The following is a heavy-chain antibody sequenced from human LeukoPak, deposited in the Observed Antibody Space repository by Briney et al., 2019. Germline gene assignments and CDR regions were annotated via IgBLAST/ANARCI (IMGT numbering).Heavy chain of an antibody. CDR3: ARGGSGSYPYNWFDP. D-gene: IGHD3-10*01. J-gene: IGHJ5*02. CDR1: GYTFTSYA. Sequence: ASVKVSCKASGYTFTSYAMHWVRQAPGQRLEWMGWINAGNGNTKYSQKFQGRVTITRDTSASTAYMELSSLRSEDTAVYYCARGGSGSYPYNWFDPWGQGALVTVSS. CDR2: INAGNGNT. V-gene: IGHV1-3*01.